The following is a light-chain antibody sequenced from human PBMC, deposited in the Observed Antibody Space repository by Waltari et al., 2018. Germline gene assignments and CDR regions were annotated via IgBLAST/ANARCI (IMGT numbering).Light chain of an antibody. Sequence: EIVLTQSPATLSLSPGARATLSCRPTQSVSSYLAWYQQKPGQAPRLLIYDASTRASGIPARFSGSGSGTDFTLTISRLEPEDFAVYYCQQRTNPFTFGPGTKVDIK. CDR1: QSVSSY. V-gene: IGKV3-11*01. CDR2: DAS. J-gene: IGKJ3*01. CDR3: QQRTNPFT.